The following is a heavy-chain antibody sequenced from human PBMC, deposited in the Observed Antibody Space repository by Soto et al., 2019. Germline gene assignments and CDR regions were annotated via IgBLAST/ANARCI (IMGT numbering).Heavy chain of an antibody. D-gene: IGHD3-3*01. V-gene: IGHV1-69*01. J-gene: IGHJ3*01. CDR2: IIPIFVTA. CDR3: ARLRFWEWFPGAFDR. Sequence: QVQLVQSGAEVKKPGSSVKVSCKASGGTFSSYAISWVRQAPGQGLEWMGGIIPIFVTANYAQKFQGRVTITADEYTSTAYRELSSLRSEDTAVYYCARLRFWEWFPGAFDRWGQGTMVTVSS. CDR1: GGTFSSYA.